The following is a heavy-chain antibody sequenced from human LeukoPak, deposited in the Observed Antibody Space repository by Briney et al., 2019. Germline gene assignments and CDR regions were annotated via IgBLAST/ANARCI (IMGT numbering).Heavy chain of an antibody. V-gene: IGHV4-34*01. CDR1: GFTFSSYW. D-gene: IGHD2-8*02. Sequence: SGGSLRLSCAASGFTFSSYWMSWVRQAPGKGLEWIGEINHSGSTNYNPSLKSRVTISVDTSKNQFSLKLSSVTAADTAVYYCARVYWYYFDYWGQGTLVTVSS. J-gene: IGHJ4*02. CDR2: INHSGST. CDR3: ARVYWYYFDY.